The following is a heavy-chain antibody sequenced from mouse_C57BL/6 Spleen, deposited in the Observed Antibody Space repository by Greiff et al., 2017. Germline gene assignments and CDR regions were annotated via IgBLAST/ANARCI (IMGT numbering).Heavy chain of an antibody. CDR1: GYTFTSYG. Sequence: VQLKESGAELARPGASVKLSCKASGYTFTSYGISWVKQRTGQGLEWIGEIYPRSGNTYYNEKFKGKATLTADKSSSTAYMELRSLTSEDSAVYFCARETAQATWDYWGQGTTLTVSS. CDR3: ARETAQATWDY. D-gene: IGHD3-2*02. V-gene: IGHV1-81*01. CDR2: IYPRSGNT. J-gene: IGHJ2*01.